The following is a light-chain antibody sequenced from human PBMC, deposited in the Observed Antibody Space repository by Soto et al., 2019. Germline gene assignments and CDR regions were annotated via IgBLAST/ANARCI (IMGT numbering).Light chain of an antibody. V-gene: IGKV3-15*01. CDR3: QQYNNWPQT. CDR1: QGVSSK. CDR2: DAS. Sequence: EIVMTQSPATLSVSPGERATLSCRASQGVSSKLAWFQQKPGQSPRLLIFDASTRATGIPARFSGSGSGTDFTLTISSLQPEDFAVYYCQQYNNWPQTFGQGTKVDIK. J-gene: IGKJ2*01.